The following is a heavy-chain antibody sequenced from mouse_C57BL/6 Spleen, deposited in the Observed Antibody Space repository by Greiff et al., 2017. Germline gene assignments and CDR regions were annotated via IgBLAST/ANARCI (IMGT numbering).Heavy chain of an antibody. CDR2: IDPSDSET. CDR3: ARGGIFDYYGSSYHWYFDV. CDR1: GYTFTSYW. J-gene: IGHJ1*03. V-gene: IGHV1-52*01. Sequence: VQLQQPGAELVRPGSSVKLSCKASGYTFTSYWMHWVKQRPIQGLEWIGNIDPSDSETHYNQKFKDKATLTVDKSSSTAYMQLSSLTSEDSAVYYCARGGIFDYYGSSYHWYFDVWGTGTTVTVSS. D-gene: IGHD1-1*01.